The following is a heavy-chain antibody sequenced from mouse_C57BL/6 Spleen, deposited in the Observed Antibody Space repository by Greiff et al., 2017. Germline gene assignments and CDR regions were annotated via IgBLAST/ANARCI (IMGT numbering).Heavy chain of an antibody. V-gene: IGHV1-69*01. CDR1: GYTFTSYW. Sequence: VQLQQPGAELVMPGASVKLSCKASGYTFTSYWMHWVKQRPGQGLEWIGEIDPSDSYTNYNPKFKGKSTLTVDKSSSPAYIQLSSLTSEDSAVYYCATGSSYDWYFDVWGTGTTVTVSS. CDR2: IDPSDSYT. D-gene: IGHD1-1*01. J-gene: IGHJ1*03. CDR3: ATGSSYDWYFDV.